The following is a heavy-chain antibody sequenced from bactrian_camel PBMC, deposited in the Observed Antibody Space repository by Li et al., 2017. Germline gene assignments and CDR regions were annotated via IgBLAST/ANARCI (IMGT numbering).Heavy chain of an antibody. CDR1: GWFYMRYY. D-gene: IGHD3*01. V-gene: IGHV3S53*01. CDR3: AAALLPSRCARRDYNY. Sequence: VQLVESGGGSVQAGGSLRVSCVFSGWFYMRYYMAWFRQAPGKEREGVAGIGTDGTPTYVDSVKGRFTISKDNAQQTLYLDINSLQPEDTAMYVCAAALLPSRCARRDYNYWGQGTQVTV. J-gene: IGHJ4*01. CDR2: IGTDGTP.